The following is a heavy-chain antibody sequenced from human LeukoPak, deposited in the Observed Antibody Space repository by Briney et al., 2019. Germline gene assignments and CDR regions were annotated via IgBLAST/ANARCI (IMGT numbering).Heavy chain of an antibody. V-gene: IGHV4-39*01. CDR1: GGSISSSSYY. D-gene: IGHD1-1*01. CDR2: IYYSGST. CDR3: ARPGQLEGSIDY. Sequence: SETLSLTCTVSGGSISSSSYYWGWIRQPPGKGLEWIGSIYYSGSTYYNPSLKSRVTISVDTSKNQFSLKLSSVTAADTAVYYCARPGQLEGSIDYWGQGTLVTVSS. J-gene: IGHJ4*02.